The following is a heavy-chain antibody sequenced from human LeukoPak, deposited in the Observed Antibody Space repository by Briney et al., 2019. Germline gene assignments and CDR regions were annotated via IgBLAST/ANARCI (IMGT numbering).Heavy chain of an antibody. D-gene: IGHD3-22*01. Sequence: SETLSLTCTVSGGSISSSSAYWGWIRQPPGKGLEWIGSIYYSKNTYYNPSLKSRVTISADTSKNQFSLTLGSVTAADTAVYYCARDDSSGYYPLDYWGQGTLVTVSS. J-gene: IGHJ4*02. CDR1: GGSISSSSAY. CDR3: ARDDSSGYYPLDY. V-gene: IGHV4-39*07. CDR2: IYYSKNT.